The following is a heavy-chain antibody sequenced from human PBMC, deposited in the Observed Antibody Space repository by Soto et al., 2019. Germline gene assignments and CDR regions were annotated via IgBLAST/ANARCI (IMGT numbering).Heavy chain of an antibody. CDR3: ARVARYSSCWYEGKGYYFDY. D-gene: IGHD6-13*01. V-gene: IGHV3-33*01. CDR2: IWYDGSNK. J-gene: IGHJ4*02. Sequence: QVPLVESGGGVVQPGRSLRLSCAASGFTFSSYGMHWVRQAPGKGLEWVAVIWYDGSNKYYADSVKGRFTISRDNSKNTLYLQMNSLRAEDTAVYYCARVARYSSCWYEGKGYYFDYWGQGTLVTVSS. CDR1: GFTFSSYG.